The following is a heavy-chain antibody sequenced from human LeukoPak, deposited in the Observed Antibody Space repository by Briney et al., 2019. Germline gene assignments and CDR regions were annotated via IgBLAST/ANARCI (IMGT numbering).Heavy chain of an antibody. D-gene: IGHD6-13*01. Sequence: PGGSLRLSCAASGFTFSSYGMHWVRQAPGKGLEWVAFIRYDGSNKNYADSVKGRFTISRDNSKNTLYLQMNSLRAEDTAVYYCAKDSKWQQLVPDYWGQGTLVTVSS. J-gene: IGHJ4*02. CDR2: IRYDGSNK. CDR1: GFTFSSYG. V-gene: IGHV3-30*02. CDR3: AKDSKWQQLVPDY.